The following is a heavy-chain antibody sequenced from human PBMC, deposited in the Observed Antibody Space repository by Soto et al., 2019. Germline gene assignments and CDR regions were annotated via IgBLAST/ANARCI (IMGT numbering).Heavy chain of an antibody. V-gene: IGHV4-61*01. CDR2: IYYSWSA. CDR1: GGSVSSGSYY. D-gene: IGHD3-3*01. CDR3: ARGGCDFWSGYYRVEGSAFDI. J-gene: IGHJ3*02. Sequence: KTSETLSLTCTVSGGSVSSGSYYWSWIRQPPGKGLEWIGYIYYSWSANYNPSLKSRVTVSVATSKNQFSLKLSSVTAADKAVYYWARGGCDFWSGYYRVEGSAFDIWGQGTMVTVSS.